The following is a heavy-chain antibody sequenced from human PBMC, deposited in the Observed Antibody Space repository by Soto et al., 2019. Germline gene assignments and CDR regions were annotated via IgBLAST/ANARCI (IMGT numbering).Heavy chain of an antibody. Sequence: VQFVQSGAEVKRPGASVKLSCKASGYTFTNYVINWVRKAPGQGLEWMGWIIGGNGNTAYSQKFQGRATITRDTFASTAYMELSSLTSEDTAVYYCTREDFWGQGTLITVSS. CDR2: IIGGNGNT. CDR3: TREDF. J-gene: IGHJ4*02. V-gene: IGHV1-3*01. CDR1: GYTFTNYV.